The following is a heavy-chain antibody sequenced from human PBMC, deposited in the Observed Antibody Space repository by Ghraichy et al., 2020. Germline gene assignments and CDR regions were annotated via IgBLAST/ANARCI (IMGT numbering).Heavy chain of an antibody. CDR2: ISSSSSTI. CDR1: GFTFSSYS. CDR3: ARDPGPQTVTSEEGWYFDL. J-gene: IGHJ2*01. D-gene: IGHD4-17*01. Sequence: GGSLRLSCAASGFTFSSYSMNWVRQAPGKGLEWVSYISSSSSTIYYADSVKGRFTISRDNAKNSLYLQMNSLRDEDTAVYYCARDPGPQTVTSEEGWYFDLWGRGTLVTVSS. V-gene: IGHV3-48*02.